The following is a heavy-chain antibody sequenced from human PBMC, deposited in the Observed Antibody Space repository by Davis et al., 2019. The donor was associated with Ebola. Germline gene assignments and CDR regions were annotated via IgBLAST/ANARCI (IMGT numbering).Heavy chain of an antibody. CDR1: GFTFSSYA. J-gene: IGHJ4*02. Sequence: GGSLRLSCAASGFTFSSYAMSWVRQAPGKGLEWVSAISGSGGSTYYADSVKGRFTISRDNSKNTLYLQMNSLRAEDTAVYYCARSYYYDSSGYPWDYWGQGTLVTVSS. V-gene: IGHV3-23*01. D-gene: IGHD3-22*01. CDR3: ARSYYYDSSGYPWDY. CDR2: ISGSGGST.